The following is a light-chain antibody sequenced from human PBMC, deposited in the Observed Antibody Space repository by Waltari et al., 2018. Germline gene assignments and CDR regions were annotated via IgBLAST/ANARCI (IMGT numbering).Light chain of an antibody. CDR3: QQFYSTPLT. V-gene: IGKV4-1*01. CDR2: WAS. CDR1: QSVLYSSDNKNY. Sequence: DIVLTQSPDSLAVSLGERATIDRKSSQSVLYSSDNKNYLAWYQQKPGQPPKLLIHWASTRESGVPDRFSGSGSGTDFTLTISSLEAEDVAVYYCQQFYSTPLTFGGGTKVEIK. J-gene: IGKJ4*01.